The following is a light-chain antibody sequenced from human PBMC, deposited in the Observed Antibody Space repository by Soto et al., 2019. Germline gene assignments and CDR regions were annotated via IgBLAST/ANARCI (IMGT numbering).Light chain of an antibody. J-gene: IGKJ4*01. CDR3: QQRSNWLALT. CDR1: QSVSSH. V-gene: IGKV3-11*01. CDR2: DAS. Sequence: EIVLTQSPVTLSLSPGEGATLSCRASQSVSSHLAWYQQKPGQAPRLLIYDASNRATGIPARFSGSGPGTDFTLTISSLEPEDFAVYYCQQRSNWLALTFGGGPKVEIK.